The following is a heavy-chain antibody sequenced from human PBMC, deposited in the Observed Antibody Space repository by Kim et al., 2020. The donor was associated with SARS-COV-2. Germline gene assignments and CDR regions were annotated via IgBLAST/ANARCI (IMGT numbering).Heavy chain of an antibody. Sequence: GGSLRLSCAASGFTFSSYGIHWVRQPPGKGLEWVAAISYDGNNKYYADSVKGRFTISRDNSKNALYLQMNSLRPEDTAMYYCAKSGDDKWFDPWGQGTLVTVSS. J-gene: IGHJ5*02. CDR1: GFTFSSYG. V-gene: IGHV3-30*18. CDR2: ISYDGNNK. D-gene: IGHD5-12*01. CDR3: AKSGDDKWFDP.